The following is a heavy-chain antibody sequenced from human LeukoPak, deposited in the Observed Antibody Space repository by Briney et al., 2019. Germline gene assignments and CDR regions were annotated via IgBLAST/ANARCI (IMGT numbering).Heavy chain of an antibody. Sequence: PSETLPLTCTVSGGSVSSGSNYWSWIRQPPGKGLEWIGYISYSGSTNYNPSLKSRVTISVDTSKNQFSLKLTSVTAADTAVYYCARHSICFDPWGQGTLVTVSS. CDR2: ISYSGST. V-gene: IGHV4-61*01. D-gene: IGHD2-21*01. J-gene: IGHJ5*02. CDR3: ARHSICFDP. CDR1: GGSVSSGSNY.